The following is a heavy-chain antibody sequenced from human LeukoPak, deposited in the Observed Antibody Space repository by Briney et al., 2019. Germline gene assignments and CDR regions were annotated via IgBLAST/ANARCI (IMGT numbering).Heavy chain of an antibody. CDR2: IIPIFGTA. D-gene: IGHD5-18*01. CDR1: GGTFSSYA. V-gene: IGHV1-69*13. CDR3: ATGRGYSYGQFYWYFDL. J-gene: IGHJ2*01. Sequence: GASVKVSCKASGGTFSSYAISWVRQAPGQGLEWMGGIIPIFGTANYAQKFQGRVTITADESTSTAYMELSSLRSEDTAVYYCATGRGYSYGQFYWYFDLWGRGTLVTVSS.